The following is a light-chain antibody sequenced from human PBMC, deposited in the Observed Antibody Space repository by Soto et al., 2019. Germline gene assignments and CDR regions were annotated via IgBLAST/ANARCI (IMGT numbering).Light chain of an antibody. Sequence: EIVMTPSPATLSVSPVGRATLSCRASQSISGTLAWYQQKPGQAPRLLIYGASSRATGIPDRFSGSGSGTDFTLTISRLEPEDFAVYYCQQYGSSPRTFGQGTKVDIK. CDR3: QQYGSSPRT. V-gene: IGKV3-20*01. CDR1: QSISGT. J-gene: IGKJ1*01. CDR2: GAS.